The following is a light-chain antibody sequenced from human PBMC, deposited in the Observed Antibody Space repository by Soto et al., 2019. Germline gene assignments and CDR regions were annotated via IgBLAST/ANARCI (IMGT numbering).Light chain of an antibody. V-gene: IGLV1-40*01. CDR3: QSYDSNLSGSV. CDR1: SSNIGTGYD. J-gene: IGLJ2*01. Sequence: QSVLTQSPSVSGAPGQRVTISCTGSSSNIGTGYDVHWYQQLPGTAPKLLIYGNSNRPSGVPDRFSGSKSGTSASLAITGLQAEDEADYYCQSYDSNLSGSVFGGGTKVTVL. CDR2: GNS.